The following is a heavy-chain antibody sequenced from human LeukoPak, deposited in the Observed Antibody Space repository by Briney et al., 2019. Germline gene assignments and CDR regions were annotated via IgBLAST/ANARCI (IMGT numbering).Heavy chain of an antibody. CDR2: IWYDGSNE. CDR3: ARAAYDNSGYLTL. D-gene: IGHD3-22*01. Sequence: GGSLRLSCAASGFTFSTYGMHWVRQAPGKGLEWVAVIWYDGSNEYYADSVKGRFIISRDNSRNTLYLQMNSLRAEDTAVYYCARAAYDNSGYLTLWGQGTLVTVSS. J-gene: IGHJ4*02. V-gene: IGHV3-33*01. CDR1: GFTFSTYG.